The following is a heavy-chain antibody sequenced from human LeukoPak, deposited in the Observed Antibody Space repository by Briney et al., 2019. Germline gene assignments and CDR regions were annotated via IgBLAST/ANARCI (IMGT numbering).Heavy chain of an antibody. V-gene: IGHV1-18*01. CDR1: GYTFTNYA. CDR2: ISAYNGNT. Sequence: ASVKVSCKASGYTFTNYAISWVRQAPGQGLEWVGWISAYNGNTNYAQKLQGRVTMTTDTSTSTAYMDLRSLRSDDTAVYYCAREGDTLLRGAYYYYYMDVWGKGTTVTISS. D-gene: IGHD3-10*01. J-gene: IGHJ6*03. CDR3: AREGDTLLRGAYYYYYMDV.